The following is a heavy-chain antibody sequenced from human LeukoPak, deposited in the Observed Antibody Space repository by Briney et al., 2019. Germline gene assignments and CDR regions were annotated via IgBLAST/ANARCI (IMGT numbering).Heavy chain of an antibody. D-gene: IGHD2-2*01. J-gene: IGHJ2*01. Sequence: PSETLSLTCTVSGGSISGYYWSWIRQPAGKGLEWIGRIYTSGSITYNPSLKSRVIMSVDTSKNQFSLKLNSLTAADTAVYYCARERSYLNWYFDLWGRGTLVSVSS. V-gene: IGHV4-4*07. CDR1: GGSISGYY. CDR2: IYTSGSI. CDR3: ARERSYLNWYFDL.